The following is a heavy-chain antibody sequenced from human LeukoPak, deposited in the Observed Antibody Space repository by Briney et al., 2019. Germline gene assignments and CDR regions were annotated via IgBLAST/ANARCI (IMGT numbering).Heavy chain of an antibody. CDR3: ARGVSPAYYYDSSGPRVGDAFDI. V-gene: IGHV4-34*01. J-gene: IGHJ3*02. CDR1: GGSFSGYY. D-gene: IGHD3-22*01. Sequence: SETLSLTCAVYGGSFSGYYWSWIRQPPGKGLEWIGEINHSGSTNYNPSLKSRVTISVDTSENQFSLKLSSVTAADTAVYYCARGVSPAYYYDSSGPRVGDAFDIWGQGTMVTVSS. CDR2: INHSGST.